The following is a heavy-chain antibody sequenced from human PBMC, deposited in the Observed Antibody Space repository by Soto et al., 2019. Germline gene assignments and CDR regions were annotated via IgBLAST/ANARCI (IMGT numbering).Heavy chain of an antibody. J-gene: IGHJ4*02. Sequence: QVQLQESGPGLVKPSQTLSLTCTVSGGSISSGGYYWSWIRQHPGKGLEGIGYIYYSGSNYYNPSLKSRVTKSVVAPKNQSSPKLSSVPAADTDVDYCAREAFGGTVGHFDYWGQGTLVTVSS. CDR3: AREAFGGTVGHFDY. CDR2: IYYSGSN. V-gene: IGHV4-31*03. CDR1: GGSISSGGYY. D-gene: IGHD3-16*01.